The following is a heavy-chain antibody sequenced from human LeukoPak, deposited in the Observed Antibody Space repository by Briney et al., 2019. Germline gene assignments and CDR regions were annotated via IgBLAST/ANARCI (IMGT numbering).Heavy chain of an antibody. V-gene: IGHV3-48*02. CDR3: ARDSGYRYADDY. CDR1: GFAFRSYA. D-gene: IGHD5-18*01. CDR2: ITYNSGTI. Sequence: GGSLRLSCAASGFAFRSYAMQWVRQAPGRGLEWVSYITYNSGTIFYADSVKGRFTISRDNAKDSLYLQMSSLRDEDTAVYYCARDSGYRYADDYWGQGTLVTVSS. J-gene: IGHJ4*02.